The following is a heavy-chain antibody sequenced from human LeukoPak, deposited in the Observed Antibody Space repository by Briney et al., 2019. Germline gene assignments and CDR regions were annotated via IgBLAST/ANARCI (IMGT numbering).Heavy chain of an antibody. V-gene: IGHV3-30*02. CDR3: AKDIGPIALDAFDI. CDR2: TRYDGSNK. D-gene: IGHD6-13*01. CDR1: GFTFSSYG. Sequence: GGSLRLSCAASGFTFSSYGMHWVRQAPGKGLEWVAFTRYDGSNKYYADSVKGRFTISRDNSTNTLYLQMNSLRAEDTAVYYCAKDIGPIALDAFDIWGQGTMVTVSS. J-gene: IGHJ3*02.